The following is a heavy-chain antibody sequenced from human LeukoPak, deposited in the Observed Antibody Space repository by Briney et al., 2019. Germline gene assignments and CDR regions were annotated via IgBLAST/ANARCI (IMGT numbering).Heavy chain of an antibody. CDR2: ISYDGSNK. V-gene: IGHV3-30*18. D-gene: IGHD3-22*01. CDR1: GFTFSSYG. CDR3: AKEQYYYDSSGYYAVDY. J-gene: IGHJ4*02. Sequence: GGSLRLSCAASGFTFSSYGMHWVRQAPGKGLEWVAVISYDGSNKYYADSVKGRFTISRDNPKNTLYLQMNSLRAEDTAVYYCAKEQYYYDSSGYYAVDYWGQGTLVTVSS.